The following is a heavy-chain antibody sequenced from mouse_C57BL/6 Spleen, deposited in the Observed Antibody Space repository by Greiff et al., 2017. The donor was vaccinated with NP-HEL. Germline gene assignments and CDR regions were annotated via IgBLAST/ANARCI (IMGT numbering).Heavy chain of an antibody. CDR2: IYPGDGDT. CDR3: ARVVEDYFDG. J-gene: IGHJ2*01. V-gene: IGHV1-82*01. Sequence: QVQLQQSGPELVKPGASVKISCKASGYAFSSSWMNWVKQRPGKGLEWIGRIYPGDGDTNYNGKFKGKATLTADKSSSTASMQLSSLTSEDSAVYFCARVVEDYFDGWGQGTTLTVSS. CDR1: GYAFSSSW.